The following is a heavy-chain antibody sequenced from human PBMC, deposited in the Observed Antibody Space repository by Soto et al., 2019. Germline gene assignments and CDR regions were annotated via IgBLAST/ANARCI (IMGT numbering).Heavy chain of an antibody. CDR1: GGSISSSNW. CDR2: IYHSGST. V-gene: IGHV4-4*02. Sequence: QVQLQESGPGLVKPSGTLSLTCAVSGGSISSSNWWSWVRQPPGKGLEWIGEIYHSGSTNYNPSLKSRVTISVDKPKNQFSRKLSSVTAADTAVYYCARGPGWRDYYYGMDVWGQGTTVTVSS. D-gene: IGHD2-15*01. CDR3: ARGPGWRDYYYGMDV. J-gene: IGHJ6*02.